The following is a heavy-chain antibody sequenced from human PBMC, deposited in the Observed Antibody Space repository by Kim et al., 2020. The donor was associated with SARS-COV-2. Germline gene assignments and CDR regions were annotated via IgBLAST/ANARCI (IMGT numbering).Heavy chain of an antibody. D-gene: IGHD3-10*01. J-gene: IGHJ4*02. CDR3: ARESGGSGRIRN. V-gene: IGHV4-30-2*01. CDR1: GGSISSGGYS. CDR2: IYHSGST. Sequence: SETLSLTCAVSGGSISSGGYSWSWIRQPPGKGLEWIGYIYHSGSTYYNPSLKSRVTISVDRSKNQFSLKLSSVTAADTAVYYCARESGGSGRIRNWGQGTLVTVSS.